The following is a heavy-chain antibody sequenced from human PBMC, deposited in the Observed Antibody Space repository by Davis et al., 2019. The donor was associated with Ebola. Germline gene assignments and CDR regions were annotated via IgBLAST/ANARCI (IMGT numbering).Heavy chain of an antibody. CDR1: GYKFSSYW. J-gene: IGHJ6*04. Sequence: GESLKTSCKGSGYKFSSYWIARVRQLPGKGLECMVIMYPDDSDTRYGPSFQGQVTISADKSISTAYLQWSSLKASDTAMYYCAIHGSFYYYYYGMDVWGKGTTVTVSS. CDR3: AIHGSFYYYYYGMDV. V-gene: IGHV5-51*01. CDR2: MYPDDSDT.